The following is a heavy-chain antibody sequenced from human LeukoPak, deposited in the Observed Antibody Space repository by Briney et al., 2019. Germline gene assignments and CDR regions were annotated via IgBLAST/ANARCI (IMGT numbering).Heavy chain of an antibody. Sequence: ASVKVSCKASGYTFTGYYMHWVRQAPGQGLEWMGWINPNSGGTNYAQKFQGRVTMTRDTSISTAHMELSRLRSDDTAVYYCARDGVTYYYGSGSSDYYYYMDVWGKGTTVTVSS. J-gene: IGHJ6*03. CDR2: INPNSGGT. D-gene: IGHD3-10*01. V-gene: IGHV1-2*02. CDR3: ARDGVTYYYGSGSSDYYYYMDV. CDR1: GYTFTGYY.